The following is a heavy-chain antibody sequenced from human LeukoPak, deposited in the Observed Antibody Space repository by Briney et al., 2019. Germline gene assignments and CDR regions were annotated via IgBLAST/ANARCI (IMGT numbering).Heavy chain of an antibody. CDR2: IYPGDSDT. CDR3: ARLTKVAGNYYYYGMDV. V-gene: IGHV5-51*01. Sequence: GEPLKISCKGSGYSFTSYWIGWVRQMPGKGLEWMGIIYPGDSDTRYNPSFQGQVTISADKSISTAYLQWSSLKASDTAMYYCARLTKVAGNYYYYGMDVWGQGTTVTVSS. D-gene: IGHD6-19*01. J-gene: IGHJ6*02. CDR1: GYSFTSYW.